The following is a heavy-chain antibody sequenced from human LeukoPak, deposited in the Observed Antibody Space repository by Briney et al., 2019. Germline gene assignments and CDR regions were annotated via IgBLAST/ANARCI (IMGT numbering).Heavy chain of an antibody. CDR2: TSYDEINK. J-gene: IGHJ4*02. CDR1: GFTFSSCG. Sequence: GGSLRLSCAGSGFTFSSCGMHWVRQAPGKGLEWVAFTSYDEINKYYADSVKGRFTISRDNSKNTLYLQMNSLRAEDTAVYYCAKDRGSSWYLDYWGQGTLVTVSS. CDR3: AKDRGSSWYLDY. D-gene: IGHD6-13*01. V-gene: IGHV3-30*18.